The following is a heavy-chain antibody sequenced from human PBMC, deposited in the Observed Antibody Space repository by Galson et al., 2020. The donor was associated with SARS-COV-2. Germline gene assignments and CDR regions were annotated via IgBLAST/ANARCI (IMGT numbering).Heavy chain of an antibody. CDR3: ARGSRVAVPAALGINYYYYCYMDV. CDR2: INHGAST. D-gene: IGHD2-2*01. V-gene: IGHV4-34*01. Sequence: SETLSLTCAVYGGSFSGFYWTWIRQPPGKGLEWIGEINHGASTNYNPSLKSRVTISVDTSKNQFSLKLSSVTAADTAVYYCARGSRVAVPAALGINYYYYCYMDVWAKGTTVTVSS. CDR1: GGSFSGFY. J-gene: IGHJ6*03.